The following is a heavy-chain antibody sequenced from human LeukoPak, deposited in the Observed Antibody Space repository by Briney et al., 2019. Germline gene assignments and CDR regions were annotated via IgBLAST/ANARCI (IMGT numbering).Heavy chain of an antibody. D-gene: IGHD5-18*01. Sequence: GGSLRLSCAASGFTFSTYAMSWVRQAPGKGLEWVSSFSGSGGSTYYADSVKGRFTISGDNSKNTLYLQMNSLRAEDTAVYYCAKDLGMQVWFPLWAQGTLVTVSS. CDR3: AKDLGMQVWFPL. CDR1: GFTFSTYA. CDR2: FSGSGGST. J-gene: IGHJ4*02. V-gene: IGHV3-23*01.